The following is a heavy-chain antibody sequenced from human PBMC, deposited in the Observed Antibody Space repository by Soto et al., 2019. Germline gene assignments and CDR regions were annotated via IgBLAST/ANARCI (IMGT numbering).Heavy chain of an antibody. V-gene: IGHV3-74*01. CDR3: ARGRCYGMDV. Sequence: EVQLVESGGGLVQPGGSLRLPCAGSGFTVNTYWIHWVRQAPGKGLVWVSCINSDGTSTRYADSVKGRFTISRDNAKNTLYLQMNSLRTEDTAVYYCARGRCYGMDVWGQGTTVTVSS. D-gene: IGHD3-16*02. CDR1: GFTVNTYW. J-gene: IGHJ6*02. CDR2: INSDGTST.